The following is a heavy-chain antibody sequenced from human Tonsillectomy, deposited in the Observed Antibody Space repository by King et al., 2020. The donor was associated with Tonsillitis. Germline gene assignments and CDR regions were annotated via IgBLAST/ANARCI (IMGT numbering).Heavy chain of an antibody. D-gene: IGHD4-11*01. CDR2: IYYSGST. J-gene: IGHJ6*04. V-gene: IGHV4-59*01. Sequence: QLQESGPGLVKPSETLSLTCNVSGGSISSYYWNWIRQPPGKRLEWIGFIYYSGSTSYNPSLKSRVTMSVDTSKNQFSLKLTSVTAADTAVYYCARVCWYSNYLRAMDVWGKGTTVTVSS. CDR3: ARVCWYSNYLRAMDV. CDR1: GGSISSYY.